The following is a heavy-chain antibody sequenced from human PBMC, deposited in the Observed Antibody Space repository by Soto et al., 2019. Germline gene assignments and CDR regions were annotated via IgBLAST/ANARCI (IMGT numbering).Heavy chain of an antibody. Sequence: EVQLVESGGGLVEPGGSLRLSCAGSGFTWTNAWMNWVRQAPGKGLEWVGRVKSKTECETTDYAAPVKGRFSISRDDSKNTLYLQMNSLKTEDTAVYYCTPGGTIGVTHYAFDIWGQGTMVTVS. J-gene: IGHJ3*02. D-gene: IGHD3-10*01. V-gene: IGHV3-15*07. CDR1: GFTWTNAW. CDR3: TPGGTIGVTHYAFDI. CDR2: VKSKTECETT.